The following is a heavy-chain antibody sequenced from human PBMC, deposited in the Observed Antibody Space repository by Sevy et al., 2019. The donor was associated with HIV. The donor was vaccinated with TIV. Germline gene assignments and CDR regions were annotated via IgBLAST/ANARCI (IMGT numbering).Heavy chain of an antibody. CDR1: GYTFTDYG. CDR3: ARGWVSHPTCFDC. V-gene: IGHV1-18*01. J-gene: IGHJ4*02. Sequence: ASVKVSCKTSGYTFTDYGITWVRQAPGQGLEWMGWVSAYNGDPSYAQKFQGRVTMTTDTSTSTAYMERRSLRSDDTAVYFCARGWVSHPTCFDCWGQGTLVTVSS. D-gene: IGHD3-16*01. CDR2: VSAYNGDP.